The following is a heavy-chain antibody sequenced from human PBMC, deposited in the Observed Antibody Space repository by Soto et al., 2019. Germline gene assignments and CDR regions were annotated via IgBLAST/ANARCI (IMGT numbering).Heavy chain of an antibody. CDR2: IKYDESST. Sequence: EVQLVESGGGLVQPGGSLRLSCAASGFNFRNYWMHWVRQAPGKGLVWVSRIKYDESSTDYADSVYGRFIISRDNAKNTVYMQMNSLRSEDTAVYYCARGGWGAYYLDAGGQGTLVTVSS. D-gene: IGHD1-26*01. J-gene: IGHJ4*02. V-gene: IGHV3-74*01. CDR1: GFNFRNYW. CDR3: ARGGWGAYYLDA.